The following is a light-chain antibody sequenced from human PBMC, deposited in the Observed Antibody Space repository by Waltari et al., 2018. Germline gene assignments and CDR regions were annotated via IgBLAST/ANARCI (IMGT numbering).Light chain of an antibody. Sequence: DIVMTQSPDSLAVSLGERATIHCKSSQSVLYSSNTKNYLAWYQQKPGQPPKLLIYWASTRESGVPDRFSGSGSGTDFTLTISSLQAEDVAVYYCQQYYSTLWTFGQGTKVEIK. CDR1: QSVLYSSNTKNY. CDR3: QQYYSTLWT. V-gene: IGKV4-1*01. J-gene: IGKJ1*01. CDR2: WAS.